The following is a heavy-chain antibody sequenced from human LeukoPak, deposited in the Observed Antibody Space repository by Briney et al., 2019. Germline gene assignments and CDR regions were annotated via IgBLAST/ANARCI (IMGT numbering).Heavy chain of an antibody. J-gene: IGHJ4*02. CDR2: IYYSGST. V-gene: IGHV4-59*01. CDR3: ARGSLRTAPADY. D-gene: IGHD1-14*01. Sequence: SETLSLTCTVSGGSISSYYWSWIRQPPGKGLEWIGYIYYSGSTNYNPSLKSRVTISVDTSKNQFSLKLSSVTAADTAVCYCARGSLRTAPADYWGQGTLVTVSS. CDR1: GGSISSYY.